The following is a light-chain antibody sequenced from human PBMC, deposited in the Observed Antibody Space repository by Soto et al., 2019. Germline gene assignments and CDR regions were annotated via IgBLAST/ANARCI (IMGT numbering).Light chain of an antibody. CDR3: QQRSTWPPA. CDR2: DAS. V-gene: IGKV3-11*01. CDR1: QSVFTY. Sequence: EIVLTQSPATLSLSPGERATLSCRASQSVFTYLAWYQQKPGRAPRLLIYDASNRATGIPARFSGSGSGTDFTLPISSLEPEDFALYYCQQRSTWPPAFGQGTKLEI. J-gene: IGKJ2*01.